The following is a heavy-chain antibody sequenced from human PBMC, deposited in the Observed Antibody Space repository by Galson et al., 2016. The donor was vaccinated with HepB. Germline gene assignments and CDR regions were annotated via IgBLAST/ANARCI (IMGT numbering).Heavy chain of an antibody. D-gene: IGHD1-26*01. J-gene: IGHJ4*02. V-gene: IGHV5-51*03. CDR2: IYPGDSDT. CDR1: GYSFTGFW. CDR3: ARRTVGYYKGASDY. Sequence: QSGAEVKKPGESLKIFCTGSGYSFTGFWIGWVRQKPGKGLEWMGIIYPGDSDTRYSPTCPGQATMSVDKSINPAYLQWSSLKASDTASYYCARRTVGYYKGASDYWGQGTLVTVSS.